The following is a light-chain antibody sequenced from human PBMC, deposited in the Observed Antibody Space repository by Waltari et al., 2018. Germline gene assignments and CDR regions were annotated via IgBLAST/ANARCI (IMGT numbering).Light chain of an antibody. CDR3: QHHVRLPAT. J-gene: IGKJ1*01. CDR1: QSGNTY. CDR2: GAY. Sequence: IVLTQSPGTLSLSPGESATLSCRASQSGNTYLAWYQQKPGQAPRPLIHGAYTRAEGIPDRFSRSGFETDVSLTISRLEAEDFAVYYCQHHVRLPATFGQGTKVEIK. V-gene: IGKV3-20*01.